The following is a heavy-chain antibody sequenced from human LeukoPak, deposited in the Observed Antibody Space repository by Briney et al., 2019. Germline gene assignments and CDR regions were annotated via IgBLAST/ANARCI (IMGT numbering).Heavy chain of an antibody. V-gene: IGHV4-39*01. J-gene: IGHJ4*02. Sequence: PSETLSLTCTVSGGSISSSSYYWGWIRQPPGKGLEWIGSIYYSGTTYYNPSLKSRVTISVDTSKNHFSLKLTSVTAADTAVYYCARQDLAGRFFDYWGQGTLVTVSS. CDR3: ARQDLAGRFFDY. CDR1: GGSISSSSYY. D-gene: IGHD3-10*01. CDR2: IYYSGTT.